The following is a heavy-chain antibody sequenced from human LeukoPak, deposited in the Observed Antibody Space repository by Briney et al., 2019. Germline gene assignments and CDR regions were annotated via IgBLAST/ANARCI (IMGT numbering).Heavy chain of an antibody. CDR3: AKDGETYYYDSSGYLDY. J-gene: IGHJ4*02. V-gene: IGHV3-23*01. CDR1: GFTFSSYA. D-gene: IGHD3-22*01. CDR2: ISGSGGST. Sequence: GGSLRLSCAASGFTFSSYAMSWVRQAPGKGLEWVSAISGSGGSTYYADSVKGRFTISRDNSKNTLYLQMNSLRAEDTAVYYCAKDGETYYYDSSGYLDYWGRGTVVTVSS.